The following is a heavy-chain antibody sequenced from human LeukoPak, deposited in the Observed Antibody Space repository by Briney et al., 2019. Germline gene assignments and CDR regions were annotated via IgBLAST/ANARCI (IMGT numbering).Heavy chain of an antibody. CDR2: ISGSGGST. CDR1: GFTFSSYA. J-gene: IGHJ4*02. CDR3: FSSGYYYGN. Sequence: PGGSLSLSCAASGFTFSSYAMSGVRQAPGKGLEWVSAISGSGGSTYYADSVKGRFTISRDNSKNTLYLQMNSLRADDTAMYYCFSSGYYYGNWGQGTLVTVSS. D-gene: IGHD3-22*01. V-gene: IGHV3-23*01.